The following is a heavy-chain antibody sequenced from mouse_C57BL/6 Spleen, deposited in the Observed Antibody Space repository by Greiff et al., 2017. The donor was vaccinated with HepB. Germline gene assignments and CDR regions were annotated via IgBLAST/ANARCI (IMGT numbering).Heavy chain of an antibody. V-gene: IGHV1-81*01. Sequence: VQLQESGAELARPGASVKLSCKASGYTFTSYGISWVKQRTGQGLEWIGEIYPRSGNTYYNEKFKGKATLTADKSSSTAYMELRSLTSEDSAVYFCARSGGWLLSFDYWGQGTTLTVSS. D-gene: IGHD2-3*01. J-gene: IGHJ2*01. CDR2: IYPRSGNT. CDR1: GYTFTSYG. CDR3: ARSGGWLLSFDY.